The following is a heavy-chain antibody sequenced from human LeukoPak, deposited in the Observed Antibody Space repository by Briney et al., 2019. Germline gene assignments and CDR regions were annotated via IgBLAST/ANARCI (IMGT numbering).Heavy chain of an antibody. Sequence: SETLSLTCAVYGGSFSSYYWSWIRQPPGKGLEWIGEINHSGSTNYNPSLKSRVTISVDTSKNQFSLKLSSVTAADTAVYYCAKGAGGFSYYNWFDPWGQGTLVTVSS. D-gene: IGHD5-18*01. V-gene: IGHV4-34*01. CDR1: GGSFSSYY. J-gene: IGHJ5*02. CDR2: INHSGST. CDR3: AKGAGGFSYYNWFDP.